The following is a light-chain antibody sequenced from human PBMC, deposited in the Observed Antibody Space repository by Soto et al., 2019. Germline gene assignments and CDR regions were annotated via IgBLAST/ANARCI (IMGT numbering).Light chain of an antibody. CDR2: LNSDGSH. Sequence: QSELTQSPSASASLGASVKLTCTLSSGHSNYAIAWHQQQPEKGPRYLMKLNSDGSHSKGDGIPDRFSGSSSGAERYLTISSLQSEDEADYYCQTWVTGIQVFGGGTKLTVL. CDR1: SGHSNYA. CDR3: QTWVTGIQV. J-gene: IGLJ3*02. V-gene: IGLV4-69*01.